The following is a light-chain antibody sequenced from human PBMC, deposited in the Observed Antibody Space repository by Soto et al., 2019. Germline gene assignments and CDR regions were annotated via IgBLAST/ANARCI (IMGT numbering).Light chain of an antibody. V-gene: IGKV3-20*01. CDR1: QFISSRN. J-gene: IGKJ5*01. CDR2: GAS. Sequence: EIVFTQSPGTLSLSPGESATLLCSASQFISSRNLAWYQQRPGQAPRLFIYGASTRATGIPDRFSGSGSGTDFSLTISRLEPEDFAVYYCQQHGDAPITFGQGTRLEIK. CDR3: QQHGDAPIT.